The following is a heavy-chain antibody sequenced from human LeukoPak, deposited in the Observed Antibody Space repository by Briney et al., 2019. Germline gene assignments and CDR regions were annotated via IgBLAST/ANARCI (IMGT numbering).Heavy chain of an antibody. CDR3: ARVDPHCSGGSCYETRFDP. V-gene: IGHV1-2*02. J-gene: IGHJ5*02. CDR1: GYTFTGYY. Sequence: ASVKVCCKASGYTFTGYYMHWVRQAPGQGHEWMGWINPNSGGTNYAQKFQGRVTMTRDTSISTAYMELSRLRSDDTAVYYCARVDPHCSGGSCYETRFDPWGQGTLVTVSS. CDR2: INPNSGGT. D-gene: IGHD2-15*01.